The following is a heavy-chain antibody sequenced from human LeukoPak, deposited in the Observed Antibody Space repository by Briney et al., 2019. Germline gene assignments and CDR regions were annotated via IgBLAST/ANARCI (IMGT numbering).Heavy chain of an antibody. CDR3: AKDLNYYDLGAFDI. CDR1: GFSLSNYA. V-gene: IGHV3-23*01. J-gene: IGHJ3*02. CDR2: ISGGGGST. Sequence: GGSLRLSCAASGFSLSNYAMSWVRQAPGKGLEWVSAISGGGGSTYYADSVKGRFTISRDNSKNTLYLQMNSLRAEDTAVYYCAKDLNYYDLGAFDIWGQGTMVTVSS. D-gene: IGHD3-22*01.